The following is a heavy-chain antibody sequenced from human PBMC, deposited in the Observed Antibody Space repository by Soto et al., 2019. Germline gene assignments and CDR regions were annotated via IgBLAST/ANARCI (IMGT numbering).Heavy chain of an antibody. V-gene: IGHV1-18*01. D-gene: IGHD4-4*01. CDR3: ARGQFTLDY. CDR1: GYTFSSYV. J-gene: IGHJ4*02. CDR2: ISAYNGNT. Sequence: QVQLVQSGAEVKKPGASVKVSCKTSGYTFSSYVITWVRQAPGQGLEWMGWISAYNGNTHYAQKVQGRVTMTTDTATSTVYMELRSLRSDDTAVYYCARGQFTLDYWGQGTLVTVSS.